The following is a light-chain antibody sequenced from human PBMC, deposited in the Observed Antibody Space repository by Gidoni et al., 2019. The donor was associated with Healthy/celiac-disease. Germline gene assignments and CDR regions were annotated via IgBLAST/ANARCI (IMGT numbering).Light chain of an antibody. CDR1: QSLLHSNGYNY. CDR2: LGS. V-gene: IGKV2-28*01. CDR3: MQARQTPCT. Sequence: IVMTQSPLSLPFTPGEPASISCRSSQSLLHSNGYNYLDWYLQKPGQSPQLLIYLGSNRASGVPDRFSGSGSGTDFTLKISRVEAEDVGVYYCMQARQTPCTFGQGTKLEIK. J-gene: IGKJ2*02.